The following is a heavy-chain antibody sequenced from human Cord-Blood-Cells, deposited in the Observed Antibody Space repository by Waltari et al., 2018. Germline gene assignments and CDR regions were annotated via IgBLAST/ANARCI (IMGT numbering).Heavy chain of an antibody. J-gene: IGHJ4*02. CDR1: GFTFSGSA. Sequence: EVQLVESGGGLVQPGGSLKLSFAASGFTFSGSAMHWVRQASGKGLGWVGRIRSKANSYGTAYAASVKGRFTISRDDSKNTAYLQMNSLKTEDTAVYYCTSRYYYGSGSYKYYFDYWGQGTLVTVSS. CDR2: IRSKANSYGT. CDR3: TSRYYYGSGSYKYYFDY. D-gene: IGHD3-10*01. V-gene: IGHV3-73*01.